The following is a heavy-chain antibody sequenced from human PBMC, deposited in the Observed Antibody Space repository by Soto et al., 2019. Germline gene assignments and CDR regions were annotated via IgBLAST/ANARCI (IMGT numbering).Heavy chain of an antibody. D-gene: IGHD4-17*01. V-gene: IGHV4-39*01. J-gene: IGHJ4*02. CDR2: VYYRGRS. Sequence: PSETLSLPGTVSGGSVTNSSYYWGWIRQSPGKGLEWIGSVYYRGRSYSKSSVKSRVTISVDTSKNRFSLSLNSVTPSHTDVYLCVTQRTTVPTPASFDYWGPGALVTVSS. CDR3: VTQRTTVPTPASFDY. CDR1: GGSVTNSSYY.